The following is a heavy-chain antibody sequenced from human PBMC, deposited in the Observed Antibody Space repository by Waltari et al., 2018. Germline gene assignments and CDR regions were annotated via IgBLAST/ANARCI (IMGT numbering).Heavy chain of an antibody. V-gene: IGHV4-30-4*08. CDR1: GGSISSGDYY. J-gene: IGHJ4*02. CDR2: IYYSGSP. Sequence: QVQLQESGPGLVKPSQTLSLTCTVSGGSISSGDYYWSWIRQPPGKGLEWIGYIYYSGSPSTTPPPRGRVTTSEHTSTTQSPLKLSSGPAADTAVYYGAACRGRGGGGLNYWGQGTLVTVSS. D-gene: IGHD3-16*01. CDR3: AACRGRGGGGLNY.